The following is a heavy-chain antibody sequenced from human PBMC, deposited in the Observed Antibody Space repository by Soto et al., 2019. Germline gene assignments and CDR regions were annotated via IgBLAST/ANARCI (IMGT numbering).Heavy chain of an antibody. D-gene: IGHD3-9*01. Sequence: SETLSLTCAVSGGSISSGGYSWSWIRQPPGKGLEWIGEINHSGSTNYNPSLKSRVTISVDTSKNQFSLKLSSVTAADTAVYYCARGRTTPPYYYILTGRWRYYYYGMDVWGQGTTVTVSS. V-gene: IGHV4-34*01. CDR3: ARGRTTPPYYYILTGRWRYYYYGMDV. CDR1: GGSISSGGYS. J-gene: IGHJ6*02. CDR2: INHSGST.